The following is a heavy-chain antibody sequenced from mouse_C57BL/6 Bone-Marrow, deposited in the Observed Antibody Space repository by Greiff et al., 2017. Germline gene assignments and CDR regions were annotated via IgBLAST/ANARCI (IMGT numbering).Heavy chain of an antibody. J-gene: IGHJ1*03. CDR1: GYSITSGYY. Sequence: VQLQQSGPGLVKPSQSLSLTCSVTGYSITSGYYWNWIRQFPGNKLEWMGYISYDGSNNYNPSLKNRISITRDTSTNQFFLKLNSVTTEDTATYYWARGGLWYFDVWGTGTTVTVSS. CDR2: ISYDGSN. V-gene: IGHV3-6*01. D-gene: IGHD1-1*02. CDR3: ARGGLWYFDV.